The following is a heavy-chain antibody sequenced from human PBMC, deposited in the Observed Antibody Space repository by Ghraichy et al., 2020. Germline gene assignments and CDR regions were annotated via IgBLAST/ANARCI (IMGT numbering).Heavy chain of an antibody. D-gene: IGHD3-9*01. CDR2: IYYSGST. CDR1: GGSISSYY. V-gene: IGHV4-59*01. CDR3: ARVAYDKYYNYYYYGMDV. J-gene: IGHJ6*02. Sequence: SETLSLTCTVSGGSISSYYWSWIRQPPGKGLEWIGYIYYSGSTNYNPSLKSRVTISVDTSKNQFSLKLSSVTAADTAVYYCARVAYDKYYNYYYYGMDVWGQGTTVTVSS.